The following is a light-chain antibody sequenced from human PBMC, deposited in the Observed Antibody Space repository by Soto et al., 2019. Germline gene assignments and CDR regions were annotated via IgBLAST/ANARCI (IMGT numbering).Light chain of an antibody. CDR1: QSISSNY. CDR2: GAS. CDR3: QQYSSSPTWT. V-gene: IGKV3-20*01. J-gene: IGKJ1*01. Sequence: EIVLTQSPGTLSLSPGERATLSCWASQSISSNYLAWYQQKPGQAPRLLIYGASSRATGIPDRFSGSGSGTDFTLTISRLEPEDFAVYYCQQYSSSPTWTFGQGTRVEIK.